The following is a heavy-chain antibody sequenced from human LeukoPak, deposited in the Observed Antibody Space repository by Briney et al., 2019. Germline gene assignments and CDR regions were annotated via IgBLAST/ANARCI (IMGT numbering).Heavy chain of an antibody. J-gene: IGHJ6*02. Sequence: PGGSLRLSCAASGFTFRSYAMSWVRQAPGKGLEWVSSISASGGSTYYADSVKGRFTISRDNSKNTLYLQMNSLRAEDTAVYYCARAGGNVDFGDYMGYYGMDVWGQGTLVTVSS. CDR3: ARAGGNVDFGDYMGYYGMDV. V-gene: IGHV3-23*01. CDR1: GFTFRSYA. D-gene: IGHD4-17*01. CDR2: ISASGGST.